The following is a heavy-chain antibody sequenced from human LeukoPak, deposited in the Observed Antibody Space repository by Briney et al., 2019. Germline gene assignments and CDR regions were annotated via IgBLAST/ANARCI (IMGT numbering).Heavy chain of an antibody. J-gene: IGHJ4*02. Sequence: GGSLRLSCAASGFTVSSNYMSWVRQAPGKGLEWVSVIYSGGSTYYADSVKGRFTISRDNSKNTLYLQMNSLRAEDTAVYYCAKRGRITMLRGVQRDHYFDYWGQGTLVTVSS. CDR2: IYSGGST. CDR3: AKRGRITMLRGVQRDHYFDY. D-gene: IGHD3-10*01. CDR1: GFTVSSNY. V-gene: IGHV3-66*01.